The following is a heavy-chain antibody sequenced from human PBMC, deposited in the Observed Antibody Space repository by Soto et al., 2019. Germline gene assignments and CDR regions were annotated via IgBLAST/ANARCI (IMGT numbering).Heavy chain of an antibody. D-gene: IGHD2-2*01. J-gene: IGHJ6*02. CDR1: GFAFSLYG. CDR3: AKNKYQFFNYGIDP. V-gene: IGHV3-30*18. Sequence: GGSLRLSCAVSGFAFSLYGMHWVRHAPGKGLEWVAVLSYDGSNKYYADSVKGRFTISRGNSLNTLYLQMNSLRAEDAAVYYCAKNKYQFFNYGIDPWGQGTMVTVSS. CDR2: LSYDGSNK.